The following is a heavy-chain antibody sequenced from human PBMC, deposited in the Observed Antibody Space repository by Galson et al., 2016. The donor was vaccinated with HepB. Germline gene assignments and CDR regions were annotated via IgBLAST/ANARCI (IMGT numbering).Heavy chain of an antibody. Sequence: SETLSLTCAAYGGTFSGYFWSWVRRPHGKGLEWIGEIIHSGTTNYNPSLKSRVTISVDTSKNQFSLRLSSVTAADTAVYYCARARYQLLDDRQSHYYYGMDVWGQGTRVTVPS. D-gene: IGHD2-2*01. CDR2: IIHSGTT. CDR1: GGTFSGYF. V-gene: IGHV4-34*12. J-gene: IGHJ6*02. CDR3: ARARYQLLDDRQSHYYYGMDV.